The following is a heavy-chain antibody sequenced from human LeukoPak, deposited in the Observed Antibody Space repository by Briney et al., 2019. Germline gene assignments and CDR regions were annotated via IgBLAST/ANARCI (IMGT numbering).Heavy chain of an antibody. CDR2: ICYSGST. CDR1: GGSTSSSSYC. CDR3: ARTESYIPEDWFDP. J-gene: IGHJ5*02. V-gene: IGHV4-39*01. Sequence: PSETLSLTCTVSGGSTSSSSYCGGWIRQPPGKGLEWIGSICYSGSTFYNPSLKSRVTLSVDTSKNQFSLKLSSVTAADTAVYYCARTESYIPEDWFDPWGQGTLVTASS. D-gene: IGHD3-10*01.